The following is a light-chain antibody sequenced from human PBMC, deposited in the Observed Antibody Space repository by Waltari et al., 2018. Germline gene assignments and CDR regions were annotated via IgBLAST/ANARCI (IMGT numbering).Light chain of an antibody. Sequence: QSVLTQPPSVSAAPGQRVTISCSGRSSNLGRNSVSWYQNLPGTAPKLLIYDNHKRPSGIPDRFSGSKSGTSVTLDITGLQTGDEADYYCGTWDSNLSAWIFGGGTKLTVL. CDR1: SSNLGRNS. V-gene: IGLV1-51*01. CDR2: DNH. J-gene: IGLJ2*01. CDR3: GTWDSNLSAWI.